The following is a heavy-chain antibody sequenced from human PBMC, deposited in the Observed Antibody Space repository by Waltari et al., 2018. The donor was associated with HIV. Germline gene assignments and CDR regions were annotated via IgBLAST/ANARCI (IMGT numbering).Heavy chain of an antibody. CDR2: ILYDGSNK. J-gene: IGHJ4*02. CDR1: GFTFSSYG. CDR3: AKDQGGATYIFDY. Sequence: QVQLVESGGGGVQPGRSLRLSCAASGFTFSSYGMHWVCRAPGKGLEWVSVILYDGSNKYYADSVKGRFTISRDNSKNTLYLQMNSLRAEDTAVYYCAKDQGGATYIFDYWGQGTLVTVSS. V-gene: IGHV3-30*18. D-gene: IGHD1-26*01.